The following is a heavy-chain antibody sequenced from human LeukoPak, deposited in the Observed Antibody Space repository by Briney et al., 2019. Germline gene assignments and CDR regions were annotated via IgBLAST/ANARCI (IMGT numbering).Heavy chain of an antibody. Sequence: GGSLRLSCAASGFTFSTYAMTWVRQAPGKGLEWVAVISYDGSNKYYADSVKGRFTISRDNSKNTLYLQMNSLRAEDTAVYYCAGDYYDSSGYYSGDYWGQGTLVTVSS. V-gene: IGHV3-30*03. J-gene: IGHJ4*02. CDR2: ISYDGSNK. CDR1: GFTFSTYA. CDR3: AGDYYDSSGYYSGDY. D-gene: IGHD3-22*01.